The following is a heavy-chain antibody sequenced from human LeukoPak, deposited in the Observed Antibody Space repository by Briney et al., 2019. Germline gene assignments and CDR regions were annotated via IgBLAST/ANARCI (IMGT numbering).Heavy chain of an antibody. CDR3: ARRGCTNSVCYNAPDYYYYYMDV. D-gene: IGHD2-8*01. V-gene: IGHV1-69*05. CDR2: IIPIFGTA. Sequence: SVKVSCKASGGTFTSYAISWVRQAPGQGLEWMGGIIPIFGTANYAQKFQGRVTITTDESTSTAYMELSSLRSEDTAVYYCARRGCTNSVCYNAPDYYYYYMDVWGKGTTVTVSS. CDR1: GGTFTSYA. J-gene: IGHJ6*03.